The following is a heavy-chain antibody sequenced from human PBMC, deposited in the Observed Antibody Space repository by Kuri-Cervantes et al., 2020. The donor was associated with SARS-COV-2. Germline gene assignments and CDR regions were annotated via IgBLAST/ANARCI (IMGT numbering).Heavy chain of an antibody. CDR2: IYTSGST. V-gene: IGHV4-61*02. D-gene: IGHD3-3*01. CDR3: ARSITLFGGEAYGMDV. J-gene: IGHJ6*02. Sequence: SETLSLTCTVSGGSISNGSYYWSWIRQPAGKGLEWIGRIYTSGSTNYNPSLKSRVTMSVDTSKNQFSLKLSSVAAADTAVYYCARSITLFGGEAYGMDVWGQGTTVTVSS. CDR1: GGSISNGSYY.